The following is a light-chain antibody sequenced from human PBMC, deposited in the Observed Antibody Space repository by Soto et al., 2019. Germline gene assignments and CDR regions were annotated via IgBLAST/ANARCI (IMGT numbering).Light chain of an antibody. Sequence: VLTQPPSVSAAPGQKVTISCSGSSSNIGNNYVSWYQQLPGTAPKLLIYDNNKRPSGIPDRFSGSKSGTSATLGITGLQTGDEADYYCGTWDSSLSAGGVFGTGTRSPS. J-gene: IGLJ1*01. V-gene: IGLV1-51*01. CDR2: DNN. CDR1: SSNIGNNY. CDR3: GTWDSSLSAGGV.